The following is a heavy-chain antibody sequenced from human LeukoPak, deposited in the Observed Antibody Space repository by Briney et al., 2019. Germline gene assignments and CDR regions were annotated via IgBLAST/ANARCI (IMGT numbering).Heavy chain of an antibody. V-gene: IGHV1-69*04. D-gene: IGHD5-18*01. CDR3: ARCSAGQLWELTSFDY. Sequence: GSSVKVSCKASGGTFSSYAISWVRQAPGQELEWMGRIIPIFGIANYAQKFQGRVTITADKSTSTAYMELSSLRSEDTAVYYCARCSAGQLWELTSFDYWGQGTLVTVSS. J-gene: IGHJ4*02. CDR2: IIPIFGIA. CDR1: GGTFSSYA.